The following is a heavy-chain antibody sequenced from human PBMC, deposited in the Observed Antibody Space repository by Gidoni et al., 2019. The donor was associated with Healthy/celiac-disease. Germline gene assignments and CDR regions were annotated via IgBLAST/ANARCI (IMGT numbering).Heavy chain of an antibody. Sequence: QVQLVQSGAEVKKPGASVKVSCKASGYTFTSYGISWVRQAPGQGLEWMGWISAYNGNTNYAQKLQGRVTMTTDTSTSTAYMELRSLRSDDTAVYYCARDREQFGIAAHCYMDVWGKGTTVTVSS. J-gene: IGHJ6*03. CDR3: ARDREQFGIAAHCYMDV. V-gene: IGHV1-18*01. CDR2: ISAYNGNT. D-gene: IGHD6-13*01. CDR1: GYTFTSYG.